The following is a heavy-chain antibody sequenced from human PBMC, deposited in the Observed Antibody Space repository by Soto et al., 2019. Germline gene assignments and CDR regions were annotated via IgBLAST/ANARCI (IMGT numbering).Heavy chain of an antibody. CDR2: IYYRGST. D-gene: IGHD1-26*01. CDR3: ARTYSGSYPTDY. V-gene: IGHV4-30-4*01. Sequence: QVQLQESGPVLVKPSQTLSLTCTVSGGSISSSDYYWSWIRQPPGKGLEWIGYIYYRGSTYYNPSLKSRVTISVDKSKTQFSLKLSSVTAADTAVYYCARTYSGSYPTDYWGQGTLVTVSS. J-gene: IGHJ4*02. CDR1: GGSISSSDYY.